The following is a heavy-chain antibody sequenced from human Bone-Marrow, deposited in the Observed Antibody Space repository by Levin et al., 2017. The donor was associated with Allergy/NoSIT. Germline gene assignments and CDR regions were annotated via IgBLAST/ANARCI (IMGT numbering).Heavy chain of an antibody. CDR2: ISGSGNTV. Sequence: GGSLRLSCIASGFSFNTYEMNWVRQVPGKGLEWISYISGSGNTVYYADSVKGRFTISRDNARNSLYLHMNSLRPEDTAVYYCAGKPLSSWLYWYFDLWGRGTLVTVSS. D-gene: IGHD6-19*01. V-gene: IGHV3-48*03. J-gene: IGHJ2*01. CDR3: AGKPLSSWLYWYFDL. CDR1: GFSFNTYE.